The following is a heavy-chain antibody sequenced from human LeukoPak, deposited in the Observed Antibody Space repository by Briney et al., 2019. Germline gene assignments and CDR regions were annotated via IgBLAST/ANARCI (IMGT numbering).Heavy chain of an antibody. CDR3: ARAPPDYDILTGSVTD. CDR1: GGSISSYY. J-gene: IGHJ4*02. V-gene: IGHV4-59*08. D-gene: IGHD3-9*01. CDR2: IYYSGST. Sequence: PSDTLSLTCTVSGGSISSYYWSWIRQPPGKGLEWIGYIYYSGSTNYNPSLKSRVTISVDTSKNQFSLKLSSVTAADTAVYYCARAPPDYDILTGSVTDWGQGTLVTVSS.